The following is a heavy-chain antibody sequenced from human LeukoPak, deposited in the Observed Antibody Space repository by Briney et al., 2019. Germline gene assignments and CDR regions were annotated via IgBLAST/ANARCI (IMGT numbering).Heavy chain of an antibody. D-gene: IGHD3-22*01. J-gene: IGHJ4*02. CDR3: AKGAIYDSSAYYFSFDY. CDR1: GFXFSSYA. Sequence: GGSLRLSCAASGFXFSSYAMSWVRQAPGKGLEWVSTISGSGVRTYYADSVKGRFTISRDSSKNTLYLQMNSLRAEDTAMYYCAKGAIYDSSAYYFSFDYWGQGTLVTVSS. V-gene: IGHV3-23*01. CDR2: ISGSGVRT.